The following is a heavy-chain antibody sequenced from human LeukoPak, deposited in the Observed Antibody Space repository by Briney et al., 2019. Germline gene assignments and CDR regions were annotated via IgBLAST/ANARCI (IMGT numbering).Heavy chain of an antibody. D-gene: IGHD6-13*01. CDR2: ISYDGSNK. CDR1: GFTFSSYA. V-gene: IGHV3-30*04. CDR3: ARAINPSAAAGQSGREN. J-gene: IGHJ4*02. Sequence: GGSLRLSCAASGFTFSSYAMHWVRQAPGKGLEWVAVISYDGSNKYYADSVKGRFTISRDNSKNTLYLQMNSLRAEDTAVYYCARAINPSAAAGQSGRENWGQGTLVTVSS.